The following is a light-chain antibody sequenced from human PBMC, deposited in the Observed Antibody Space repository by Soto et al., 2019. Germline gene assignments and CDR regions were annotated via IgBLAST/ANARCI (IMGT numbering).Light chain of an antibody. CDR1: QSVSSY. J-gene: IGKJ2*02. Sequence: EIVLTQSPATLSLSPGERATLSCRASQSVSSYLAWYQQKPGQAPRLLIYAASNRATGIPARFSGSGSRTDFTLTISSLEPEDFAVYYCQQRGKWPSTFGPGTKVEMK. V-gene: IGKV3-11*01. CDR3: QQRGKWPST. CDR2: AAS.